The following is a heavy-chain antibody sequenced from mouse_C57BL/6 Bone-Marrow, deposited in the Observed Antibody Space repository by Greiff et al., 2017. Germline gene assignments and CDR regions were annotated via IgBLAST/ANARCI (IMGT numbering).Heavy chain of an antibody. CDR2: INPNYGTT. CDR1: GYSFTDYN. V-gene: IGHV1-39*01. J-gene: IGHJ3*01. CDR3: APHYYGSRTGFAY. D-gene: IGHD1-1*01. Sequence: EVKLQQSGPELVKPGASVKISCKASGYSFTDYNMNWVKQSNGKSLEWIGVINPNYGTTSYNQKFKGKATLTVDQSSSTAYMQLNSLTSEDSAVYYCAPHYYGSRTGFAYWGQGTLVTVSA.